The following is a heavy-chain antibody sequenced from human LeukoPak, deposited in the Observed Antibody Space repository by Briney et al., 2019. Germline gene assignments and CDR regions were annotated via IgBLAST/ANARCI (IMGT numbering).Heavy chain of an antibody. CDR1: GFTVSSNY. CDR3: ARAVRYYYGSGSSVNPYYFDY. D-gene: IGHD3-10*01. J-gene: IGHJ4*02. CDR2: IYSGGST. Sequence: GGSLRLSCAASGFTVSSNYMSWVRQAPGKGLEWASVIYSGGSTYYADSVKGRFTISRDNSKNTLYLQMNSLGAEDTAVYYCARAVRYYYGSGSSVNPYYFDYWGQGTLVTVSS. V-gene: IGHV3-53*01.